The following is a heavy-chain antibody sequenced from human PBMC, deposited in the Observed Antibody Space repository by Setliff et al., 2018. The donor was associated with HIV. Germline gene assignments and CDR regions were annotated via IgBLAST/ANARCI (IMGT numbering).Heavy chain of an antibody. CDR3: IPGGSSSIFFPH. CDR2: IRTKANSYAT. CDR1: GFTFSAYS. J-gene: IGHJ4*02. V-gene: IGHV3-73*01. D-gene: IGHD2-2*01. Sequence: GESLRLSCAASGFTFSAYSMHWVRQASGKGLEWVGHIRTKANSYATVYAASVKGRFTISRDDAKNTAYLQMSSLKAEDTALYYCIPGGSSSIFFPHWGRGTLVTVSS.